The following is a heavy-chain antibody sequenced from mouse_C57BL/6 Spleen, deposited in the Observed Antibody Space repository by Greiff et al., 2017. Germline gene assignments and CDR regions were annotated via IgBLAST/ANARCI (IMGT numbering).Heavy chain of an antibody. V-gene: IGHV1-69*01. Sequence: QVQLQQSGAELVMPGASVKLSCKASGYPFTSYWMHWVKQRPGQGLEWIGDIDPSDSYTNYNQKFKGKSTLTVDKSSSTAYLQLSSPTSEDSAVYYCARIYYDYGFDYWGQGTTLTVSS. CDR3: ARIYYDYGFDY. CDR2: IDPSDSYT. J-gene: IGHJ2*01. CDR1: GYPFTSYW. D-gene: IGHD2-4*01.